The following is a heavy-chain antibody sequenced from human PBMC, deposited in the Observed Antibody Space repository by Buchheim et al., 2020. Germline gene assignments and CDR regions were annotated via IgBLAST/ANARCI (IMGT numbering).Heavy chain of an antibody. CDR2: ISGGGDTT. J-gene: IGHJ5*02. CDR1: GFSFSTYA. CDR3: AKDLTAGWPS. D-gene: IGHD7-27*01. V-gene: IGHV3-23*04. Sequence: VQLVESGGGVVQPGGSLRLTCVASGFSFSTYAMNWVRQAPGKGLEWVSAISGGGDTTYYADSVKGRFTISRDNSKNALYLQMHSLRAADTAVFYCAKDLTAGWPSWGQGT.